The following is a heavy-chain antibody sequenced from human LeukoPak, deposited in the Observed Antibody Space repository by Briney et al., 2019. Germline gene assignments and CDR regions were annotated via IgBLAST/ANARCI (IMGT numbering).Heavy chain of an antibody. D-gene: IGHD5-24*01. CDR2: ISYSASN. V-gene: IGHV4-59*08. J-gene: IGHJ4*02. Sequence: PSESLSLTRPVPRGSLSSYHWSWLRPPPGRGREWVGYISYSASNKYNHSLKRRVTIPIDTSKNQFYLKLSSVTAADTADYYCARCCPGDSYNYSFDYWGQGTQVTVSS. CDR1: RGSLSSYH. CDR3: ARCCPGDSYNYSFDY.